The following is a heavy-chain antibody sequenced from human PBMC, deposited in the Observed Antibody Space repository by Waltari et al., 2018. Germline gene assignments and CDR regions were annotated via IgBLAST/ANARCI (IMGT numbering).Heavy chain of an antibody. J-gene: IGHJ6*02. CDR1: GFTFSSYG. CDR3: ARAGTAAAGNYGMDV. CDR2: LWYDGSNK. Sequence: QVQLVESGGGVVQPGRSLRLSCAASGFTFSSYGMHWVRQAPGKGLEWLAVLWYDGSNKDYADSVKGRFTISRDNSKNTLYLQMNSLRAEDTAVYYCARAGTAAAGNYGMDVWGQGTTVTVSS. D-gene: IGHD6-13*01. V-gene: IGHV3-33*01.